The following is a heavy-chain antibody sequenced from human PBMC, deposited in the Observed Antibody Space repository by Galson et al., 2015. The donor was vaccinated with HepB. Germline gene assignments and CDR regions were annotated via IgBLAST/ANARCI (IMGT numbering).Heavy chain of an antibody. CDR1: GFTFSDYY. CDR2: ISSTGTYT. Sequence: SLRLSCAASGFTFSDYYMSWIRQAPGKGLEWLSYISSTGTYTNYADSVKGRFTISRDNAKNSLYLQMNNLRADDTAVYYCARTPPRYNYGHPWDRIDSWGQGTLVTVSS. V-gene: IGHV3-11*06. CDR3: ARTPPRYNYGHPWDRIDS. J-gene: IGHJ4*02. D-gene: IGHD5-18*01.